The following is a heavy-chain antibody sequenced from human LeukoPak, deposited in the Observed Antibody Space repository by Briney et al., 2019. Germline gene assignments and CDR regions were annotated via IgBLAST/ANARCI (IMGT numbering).Heavy chain of an antibody. Sequence: PGGSLRLSCAASGFTFSSCWMHWVRQAPGKGLVWVSRINSDGSSTSYADSVEGRFTISRDNAKNTLYLQMNSLRAEDTAVYYCARAIPDRGYSYGYYYYYGMDVWGQGTTVTVSS. J-gene: IGHJ6*02. CDR1: GFTFSSCW. D-gene: IGHD5-18*01. CDR3: ARAIPDRGYSYGYYYYYGMDV. CDR2: INSDGSST. V-gene: IGHV3-74*01.